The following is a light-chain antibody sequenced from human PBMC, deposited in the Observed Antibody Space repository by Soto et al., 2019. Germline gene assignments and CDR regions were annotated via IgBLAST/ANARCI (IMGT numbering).Light chain of an antibody. Sequence: DIVMTQSPDSLAVSLGERATINCKASQSVLYSSDNKNYLAWYQQKPGQPPKLLIYWASTRESGVPDRFSGSGSGTDFSLTISSLQAEDVAVYHGHQYYSTPRTFGGGTKVEIK. J-gene: IGKJ4*01. V-gene: IGKV4-1*01. CDR2: WAS. CDR1: QSVLYSSDNKNY. CDR3: HQYYSTPRT.